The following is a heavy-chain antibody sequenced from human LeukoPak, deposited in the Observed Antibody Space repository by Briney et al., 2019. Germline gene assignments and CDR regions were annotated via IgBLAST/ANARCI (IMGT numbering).Heavy chain of an antibody. J-gene: IGHJ5*02. CDR2: MNPNSGNT. D-gene: IGHD2-2*01. CDR1: GYTFTNYD. CDR3: ARPHCSSTDCHPPEWFDP. Sequence: GASVKVSCKTSGYTFTNYDINWVRQATGQGLEWMGWMNPNSGNTGYAQKFQGRVTMIRNTSISTAYMELSSLRSEDTAVYYCARPHCSSTDCHPPEWFDPWGQGTLVTVSS. V-gene: IGHV1-8*01.